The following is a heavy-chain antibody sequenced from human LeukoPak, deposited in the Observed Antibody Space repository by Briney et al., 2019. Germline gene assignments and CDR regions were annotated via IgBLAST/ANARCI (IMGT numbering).Heavy chain of an antibody. D-gene: IGHD2-15*01. V-gene: IGHV3-43*02. CDR1: GFTFDDYA. J-gene: IGHJ3*02. Sequence: GVSLRLSCAASGFTFDDYAMHWVRQAPGKGLEWVSLISGDGGSTYYADSVRGRFTISRDNSKNSLYLQMDSLRTEDTAFYYCAKEIDTLGTNAFDIWGQGTMVTVSS. CDR3: AKEIDTLGTNAFDI. CDR2: ISGDGGST.